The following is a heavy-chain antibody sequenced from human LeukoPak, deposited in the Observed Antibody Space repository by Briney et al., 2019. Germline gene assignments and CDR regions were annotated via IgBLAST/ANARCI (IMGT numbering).Heavy chain of an antibody. J-gene: IGHJ5*02. CDR3: ARVIGKFGDISVNANWFDP. Sequence: PGGSLRLSCAASGFTFSDYYMSWIRQAPGKGLEWVSYISSSGSTIYYADSVKGRFTISRDNAKNSLYLQMNSLRAEDTAVYYCARVIGKFGDISVNANWFDPWGQGTLVTVSS. V-gene: IGHV3-11*01. CDR2: ISSSGSTI. D-gene: IGHD3-9*01. CDR1: GFTFSDYY.